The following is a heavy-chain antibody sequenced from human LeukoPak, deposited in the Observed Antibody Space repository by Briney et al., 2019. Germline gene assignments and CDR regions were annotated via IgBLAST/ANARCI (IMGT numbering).Heavy chain of an antibody. CDR3: ARVAAGAETPPLHYHYMDV. D-gene: IGHD6-13*01. CDR1: GFTLSISS. J-gene: IGHJ6*03. Sequence: GGSLRLSCAASGFTLSISSLTSVRQAPGKGLEWVSSISSTSTYIYYADSVKGRFTISRDNAQNSLYLQMNSLRAEDTAVYSCARVAAGAETPPLHYHYMDVWGKGTTVTVSS. CDR2: ISSTSTYI. V-gene: IGHV3-21*01.